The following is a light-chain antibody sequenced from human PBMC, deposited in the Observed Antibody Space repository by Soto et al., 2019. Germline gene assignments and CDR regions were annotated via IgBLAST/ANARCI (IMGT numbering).Light chain of an antibody. Sequence: QSVLTQPHSVSGAPGQRVTISCSGSSSNIGVGYDVHWYQQLPATAPRLLIYTNTIRPSGVPDRFSGSKSGTSASLAITGLQAEDDSDYYCHHHDLPLSRWVFGTGTKVTVL. V-gene: IGLV1-40*01. CDR2: TNT. CDR3: HHHDLPLSRWV. CDR1: SSNIGVGYD. J-gene: IGLJ1*01.